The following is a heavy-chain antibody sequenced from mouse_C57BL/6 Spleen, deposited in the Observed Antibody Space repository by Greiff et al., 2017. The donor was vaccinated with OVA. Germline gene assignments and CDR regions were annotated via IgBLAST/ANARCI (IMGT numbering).Heavy chain of an antibody. Sequence: QVQLQPGAELVRPGSSVKLSCKASGYTFTSYWMDWVKQRPGQGLEWIGNIYPSDSETHYNQKFKDKATLTVDKSSSTAYMQLSSLTSEDSAVYYCASSSGYVPFAYWGQGTLVTVSA. J-gene: IGHJ3*01. CDR2: IYPSDSET. CDR1: GYTFTSYW. D-gene: IGHD3-2*02. CDR3: ASSSGYVPFAY. V-gene: IGHV1-61*01.